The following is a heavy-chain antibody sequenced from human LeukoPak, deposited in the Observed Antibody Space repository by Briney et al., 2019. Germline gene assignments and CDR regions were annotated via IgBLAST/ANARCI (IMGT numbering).Heavy chain of an antibody. CDR2: ISGSGDST. CDR3: ARELRSLWFGESIGMFDY. D-gene: IGHD3-10*01. V-gene: IGHV3-23*01. J-gene: IGHJ4*02. CDR1: GFTFTNYA. Sequence: PGGSLRLSCAASGFTFTNYAMSWVRQAPGKGLDWVSAISGSGDSTYYADSVKGRFTISRDNSKNTLYLQMNSLRAEDTAVYYCARELRSLWFGESIGMFDYWGQGTLVTVSS.